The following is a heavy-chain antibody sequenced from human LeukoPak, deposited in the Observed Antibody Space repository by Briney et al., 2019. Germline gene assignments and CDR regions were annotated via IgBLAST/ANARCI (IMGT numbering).Heavy chain of an antibody. D-gene: IGHD3-10*01. Sequence: PETLSLTCAVYGGSFSGYYWSWIRQPPGKGLEWTGEINHSGSTNYNPSLKSRVTISVDTSKNQFSLKLSSVTAADTAVYYCARGARITMVRGVIRFDYWGQGTLVTVSS. CDR1: GGSFSGYY. V-gene: IGHV4-34*01. CDR3: ARGARITMVRGVIRFDY. CDR2: INHSGST. J-gene: IGHJ4*02.